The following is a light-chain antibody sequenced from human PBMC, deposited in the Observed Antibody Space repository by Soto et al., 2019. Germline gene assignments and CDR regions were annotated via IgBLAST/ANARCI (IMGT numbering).Light chain of an antibody. V-gene: IGKV3-15*01. CDR2: GAS. CDR1: QSVSGN. J-gene: IGKJ5*01. CDR3: QHYNNWPPIT. Sequence: EIVMTQSPATLSVSPGERATLSCRASQSVSGNLAWYQQKPGQAPRLLIYGASTRATGIPARFSGRRSGTEFPRTISSLQSEDYAVYYCQHYNNWPPITFGQGTRLEIK.